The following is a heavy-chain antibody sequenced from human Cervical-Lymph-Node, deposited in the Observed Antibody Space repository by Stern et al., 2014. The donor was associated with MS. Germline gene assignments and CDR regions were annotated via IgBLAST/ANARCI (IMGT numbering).Heavy chain of an antibody. CDR3: ARQYCSGGKCHSSAYNYNGMDV. CDR2: IDPNSGGA. Sequence: VQLVESGAEVKKPGASVKVSCKASGYTFTGYYIHWVRRAPGQGLEWMGRIDPNSGGANYAQMFQGVVTLTRDTSISTTYMELSSLRSDDTAIYYCARQYCSGGKCHSSAYNYNGMDVWGQGTTVTVSS. J-gene: IGHJ6*02. CDR1: GYTFTGYY. V-gene: IGHV1-2*06. D-gene: IGHD2-15*01.